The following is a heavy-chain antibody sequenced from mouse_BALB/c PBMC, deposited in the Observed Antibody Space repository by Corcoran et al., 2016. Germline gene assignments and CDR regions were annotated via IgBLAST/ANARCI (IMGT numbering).Heavy chain of an antibody. CDR3: ARGRYGKDAIDY. J-gene: IGHJ4*01. Sequence: DVQLQESGPGLVKPSQSLSLTCSVTVYSITSGYYWNWIRQFPGNKLEWMGYISYDGSNNYNPSLKNRISITRDTSKNQFFLKLNSVTTEDTATYYCARGRYGKDAIDYWGQGTSVTVSS. D-gene: IGHD2-1*01. CDR2: ISYDGSN. V-gene: IGHV3-6*02. CDR1: VYSITSGYY.